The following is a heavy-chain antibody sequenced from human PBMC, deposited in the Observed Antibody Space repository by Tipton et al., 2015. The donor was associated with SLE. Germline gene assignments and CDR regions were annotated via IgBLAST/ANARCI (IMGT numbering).Heavy chain of an antibody. D-gene: IGHD3-3*01. CDR2: INPSGGST. CDR3: ARDRVTIFGVVVEVFDY. CDR1: GYTFTSYY. V-gene: IGHV1-46*01. Sequence: QSGAEVKKPGASVKVSCKASGYTFTSYYMHWVRQAPGQGLEWMGIINPSGGSTSYAQKFQGRVTMTRDTTTSTVYMELSSLRSEDTAVYYCARDRVTIFGVVVEVFDYWGQGTLVTVSS. J-gene: IGHJ4*02.